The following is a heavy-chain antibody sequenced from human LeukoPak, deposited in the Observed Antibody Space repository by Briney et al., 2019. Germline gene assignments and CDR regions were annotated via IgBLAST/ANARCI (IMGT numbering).Heavy chain of an antibody. Sequence: GRSLRHSSAAPRFTFTSSAMHWGPKGPGKGLEWVPVISYVESNKFNADSVKGRFTPSRDNSKNTLYLQMNSLRAKDTAVYYCASALCSSTSSYTTDFDYWGQGTLVTVSS. J-gene: IGHJ4*02. CDR3: ASALCSSTSSYTTDFDY. CDR1: RFTFTSSA. CDR2: ISYVESNK. D-gene: IGHD2-2*02. V-gene: IGHV3-30-3*01.